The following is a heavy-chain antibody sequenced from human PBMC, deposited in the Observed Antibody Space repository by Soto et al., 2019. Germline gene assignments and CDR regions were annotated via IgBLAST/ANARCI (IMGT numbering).Heavy chain of an antibody. J-gene: IGHJ6*02. D-gene: IGHD3-9*01. Sequence: HPGGSLRLSCATSGFIFSDYYMHWIRQAPGKGLEWMAYISYNGSNKYYADSAKGRFTISRDNSKNTLYLQMNSLRAEDTAVYYCAKSLRYFDWSTPDYGMDVWGQGTTVTVSS. CDR2: ISYNGSNK. V-gene: IGHV3-30*18. CDR1: GFIFSDYY. CDR3: AKSLRYFDWSTPDYGMDV.